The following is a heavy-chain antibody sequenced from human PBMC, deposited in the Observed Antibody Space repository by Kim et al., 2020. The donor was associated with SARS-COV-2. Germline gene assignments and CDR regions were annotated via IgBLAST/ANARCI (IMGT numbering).Heavy chain of an antibody. D-gene: IGHD4-17*01. V-gene: IGHV3-30*18. J-gene: IGHJ4*02. CDR2: ISYDGSNK. Sequence: GGSLRLSCAASGFTFSSYGMHWVRQAPGKGLEWVAVISYDGSNKYYADSVKGRFTISRDNSKNTLYLQMNSLRAEDTAVYYCAKNPRGFGYGDYVDDYWGQGTLVTVSS. CDR3: AKNPRGFGYGDYVDDY. CDR1: GFTFSSYG.